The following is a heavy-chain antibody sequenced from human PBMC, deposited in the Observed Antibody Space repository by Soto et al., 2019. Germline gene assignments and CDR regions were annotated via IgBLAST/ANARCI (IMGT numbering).Heavy chain of an antibody. V-gene: IGHV3-7*03. CDR3: ARYYRGSGRYFFDY. J-gene: IGHJ4*02. CDR2: INQDGGVT. D-gene: IGHD6-19*01. CDR1: GFTFISSF. Sequence: GGSLRLSCVASGFTFISSFMGWIRQAPGKGLEWVANINQDGGVTYYVDSVEGRFTISRDNTKDSLYLQMNSLRGEDTAIYYCARYYRGSGRYFFDYWGQGTPVTVS.